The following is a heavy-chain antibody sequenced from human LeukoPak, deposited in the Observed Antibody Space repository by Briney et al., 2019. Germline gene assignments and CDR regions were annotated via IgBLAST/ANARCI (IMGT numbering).Heavy chain of an antibody. CDR2: TYYRSKWYN. D-gene: IGHD3-10*01. CDR1: GDNVSRNGAG. V-gene: IGHV6-1*01. Sequence: PSQTLSLTCVISGDNVSRNGAGWHWIRQSPSRGLEWLGNTYYRSKWYNDYAGSVKSRITINADTSKNHFSLQLKSVTPEDTAVYYCARDPHYYDSGRELDYWGQGTLVTASS. CDR3: ARDPHYYDSGRELDY. J-gene: IGHJ4*02.